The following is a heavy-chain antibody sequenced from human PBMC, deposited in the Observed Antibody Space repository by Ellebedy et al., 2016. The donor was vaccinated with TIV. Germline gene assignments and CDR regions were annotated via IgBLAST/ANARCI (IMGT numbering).Heavy chain of an antibody. V-gene: IGHV4-39*01. CDR1: GGPISRSSYY. CDR2: IYHSGST. J-gene: IGHJ5*02. Sequence: SETLSLTCTVSGGPISRSSYYWGWIRQPPEKGLEWIGSIYHSGSTYYNPSLNSRVTITVDTSKNQFSLRLSSVTAADTAMYYCSRWFGELLYVRWFDPWGQGTLVTVSS. D-gene: IGHD3-10*01. CDR3: SRWFGELLYVRWFDP.